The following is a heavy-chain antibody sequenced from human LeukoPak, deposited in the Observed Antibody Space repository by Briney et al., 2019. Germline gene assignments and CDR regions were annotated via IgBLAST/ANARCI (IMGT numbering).Heavy chain of an antibody. CDR2: ISAYNGNT. CDR3: ARGQLVPGDY. CDR1: GYTFTSYG. Sequence: GASVKVSCKASGYTFTSYGISWVRQAPGQGLEWMGWISAYNGNTNDAQKLQGRVAMNTDTSTSTAYMERRSLRSDDTAVYYCARGQLVPGDYWGQGTLVTVSS. V-gene: IGHV1-18*01. D-gene: IGHD6-13*01. J-gene: IGHJ4*02.